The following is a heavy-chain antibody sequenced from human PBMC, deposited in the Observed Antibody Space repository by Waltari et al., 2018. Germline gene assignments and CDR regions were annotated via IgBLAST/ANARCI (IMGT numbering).Heavy chain of an antibody. J-gene: IGHJ4*02. CDR3: AKGANPQHPYHFEN. CDR2: ISGSGDRT. CDR1: GFTFSRSA. Sequence: EVQLLESGGGLVQTGGSLRLSCAASGFTFSRSAMSWVRQAPGKGLEWVSGISGSGDRTDDADSVKGRFTISRDNSKNTLSLQMNSLRVEDTAIYYCAKGANPQHPYHFENWGQGTLVTVSS. V-gene: IGHV3-23*01.